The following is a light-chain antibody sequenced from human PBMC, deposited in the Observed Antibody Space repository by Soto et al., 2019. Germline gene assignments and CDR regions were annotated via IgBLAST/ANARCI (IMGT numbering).Light chain of an antibody. V-gene: IGKV1-39*01. J-gene: IGKJ2*01. Sequence: IKITHSLSSLSESVEDRVTTTFLASQSISSYLNWYQVKPGKASKLLIYVASSLQSGVPSRFSGSGSGTEFTLTISSLQPEDFATYYCQKNYSNPYNFGQGTKVDIK. CDR1: QSISSY. CDR3: QKNYSNPYN. CDR2: VAS.